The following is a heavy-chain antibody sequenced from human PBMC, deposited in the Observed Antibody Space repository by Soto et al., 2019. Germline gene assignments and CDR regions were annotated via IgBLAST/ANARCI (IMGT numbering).Heavy chain of an antibody. CDR2: IYWDEDK. CDR3: AHVFTSLAPFDS. J-gene: IGHJ4*02. Sequence: QITLKESGPTLVKPTQTLTLTCTFSGFSLSTSGVGVGWIRQPPGKALEWLGFIYWDEDKRYSPSLKSRLTITKDTSNSQVVLTMTNMDPVDTATYYCAHVFTSLAPFDSWGQGTLVTVS. V-gene: IGHV2-5*02. D-gene: IGHD3-10*02. CDR1: GFSLSTSGVG.